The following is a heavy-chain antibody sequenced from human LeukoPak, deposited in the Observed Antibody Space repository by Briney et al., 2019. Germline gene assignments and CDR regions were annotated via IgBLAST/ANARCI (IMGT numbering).Heavy chain of an antibody. CDR2: ISSSSSYI. J-gene: IGHJ3*02. CDR3: VPSSHDAFDN. CDR1: GFTFSSYS. Sequence: GGSLRLSCAASGFTFSSYSMNWVRQAPGKGLEWVSSISSSSSYIYYADSVKGRFTISRDNAKNSLYLQMNSLRAEDTAVYFCVPSSHDAFDNWGQGTMVTVSS. V-gene: IGHV3-21*01.